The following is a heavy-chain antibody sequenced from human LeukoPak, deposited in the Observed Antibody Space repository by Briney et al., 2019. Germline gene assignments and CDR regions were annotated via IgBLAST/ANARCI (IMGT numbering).Heavy chain of an antibody. J-gene: IGHJ6*02. CDR1: GGTFSSYA. CDR2: IIPIFGTA. V-gene: IGHV1-69*01. D-gene: IGHD6-19*01. CDR3: ARGSGSSGWLYYYYYGMDV. Sequence: SVKVSCKASGGTFSSYAISWVRQAPGQGLEWMGGIIPIFGTANYAQKFQGRVTITADESTSTAYMELSSLRSEDTAVYYCARGSGSSGWLYYYYYGMDVWGQGTTVTVSS.